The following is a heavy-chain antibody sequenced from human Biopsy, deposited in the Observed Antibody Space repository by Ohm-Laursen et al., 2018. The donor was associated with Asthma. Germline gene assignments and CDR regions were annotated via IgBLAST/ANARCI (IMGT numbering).Heavy chain of an antibody. CDR2: VSHTGST. CDR3: ARLADCSGGACYSYGWFDP. Sequence: GTLSLTCTVSGGSIRSHDWTWIRLPPGKGLEYIGDVSHTGSTNYNPSLKSRVTMSLDTSKSQFSLRLTSVTPADTAVYYCARLADCSGGACYSYGWFDPWGQGTRVTVSS. D-gene: IGHD2-15*01. J-gene: IGHJ5*02. CDR1: GGSIRSHD. V-gene: IGHV4-59*11.